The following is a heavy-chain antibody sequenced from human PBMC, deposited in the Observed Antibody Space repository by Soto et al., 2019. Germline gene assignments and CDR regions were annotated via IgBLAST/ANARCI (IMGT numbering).Heavy chain of an antibody. J-gene: IGHJ3*02. V-gene: IGHV3-30-3*01. CDR3: ARDQFAYSSSWSNDAFDI. CDR1: GFTFSSYA. CDR2: ISYDGSKK. Sequence: QVQLVESGGGVVQPGRSLRLSCAASGFTFSSYAMHWVRQAPGKGLEWVAVISYDGSKKYYADSVKGRFTISRDNSKNTLYLQMNSLRAEDTAVYYCARDQFAYSSSWSNDAFDIWGQGTMVTVSS. D-gene: IGHD6-13*01.